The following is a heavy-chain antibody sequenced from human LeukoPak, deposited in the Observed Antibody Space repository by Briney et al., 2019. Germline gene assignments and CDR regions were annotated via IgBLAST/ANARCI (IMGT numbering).Heavy chain of an antibody. J-gene: IGHJ5*02. CDR3: ARERGSVLRYFDWLPNWFDP. Sequence: GASVKVSCKASGYTFTSYYMHWVRQAPGQGLEWMGIINPSGGSTSYAQKFQGGVTMTRDTSISTAYMELSRLRSDDTAVYYCARERGSVLRYFDWLPNWFDPWGQGTLVTVSS. CDR1: GYTFTSYY. D-gene: IGHD3-9*01. CDR2: INPSGGST. V-gene: IGHV1-46*01.